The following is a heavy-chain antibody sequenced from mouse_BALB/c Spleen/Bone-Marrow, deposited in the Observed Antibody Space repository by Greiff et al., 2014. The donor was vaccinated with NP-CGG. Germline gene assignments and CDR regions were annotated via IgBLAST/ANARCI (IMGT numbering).Heavy chain of an antibody. CDR1: GYTFTSYW. CDR3: ARWNYYGSLYWYFDV. Sequence: QVQLQQSGAELVKPGASVKLSCKASGYTFTSYWMHWVKQRPGQGLEWIGEINPSNGRTNYNEKFKSKATLTVDKSSSTAYMQLSSLTSEDSAVHYRARWNYYGSLYWYFDVWGAGTTVTVSS. V-gene: IGHV1S81*02. CDR2: INPSNGRT. D-gene: IGHD1-1*01. J-gene: IGHJ1*01.